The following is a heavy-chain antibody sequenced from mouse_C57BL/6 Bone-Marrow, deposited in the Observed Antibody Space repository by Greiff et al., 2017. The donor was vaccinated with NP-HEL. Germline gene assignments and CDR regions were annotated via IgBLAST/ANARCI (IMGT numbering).Heavy chain of an antibody. V-gene: IGHV5-4*01. D-gene: IGHD2-3*01. J-gene: IGHJ2*01. CDR2: ISDGGSYT. Sequence: DVMLVESGGGLVKPGGSLKLSCAASGFTFSSYAMSWVRQTPEKRLEWVATISDGGSYTYYPDNVKGRFTISRDNAKNNLYLQMSHLKSEDTAMYYCARDEYDGDDYWGQGTTLTVSS. CDR3: ARDEYDGDDY. CDR1: GFTFSSYA.